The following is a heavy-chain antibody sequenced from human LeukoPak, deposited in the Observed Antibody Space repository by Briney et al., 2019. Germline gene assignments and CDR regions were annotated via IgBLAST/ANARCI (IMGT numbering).Heavy chain of an antibody. CDR3: ARGQEWLLSLDY. CDR1: GGTFSSYA. J-gene: IGHJ4*02. CDR2: MNPNSGNT. D-gene: IGHD3-3*01. V-gene: IGHV1-8*02. Sequence: ASVKVSCKASGGTFSSYAISWVRQATGQGLEWMGWMNPNSGNTGYAQKFQGRVTMTRNTSISTAYMELSSLRSEDTAVYYCARGQEWLLSLDYWGQGTLVTVSS.